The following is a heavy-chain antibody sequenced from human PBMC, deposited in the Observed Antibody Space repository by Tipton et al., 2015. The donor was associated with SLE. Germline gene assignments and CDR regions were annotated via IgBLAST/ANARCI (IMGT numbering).Heavy chain of an antibody. V-gene: IGHV4-34*01. CDR2: INHSGTT. CDR1: GGSFSDYY. CDR3: ARVIKTIRFGELSDFYYMDV. J-gene: IGHJ6*03. D-gene: IGHD3-10*01. Sequence: TLSLTCAVYGGSFSDYYWTWIRQPPGKGLEWIGEINHSGTTNYNPSLKSRVTISVDTSKNQFSLNLSPLTAADTAVYYCARVIKTIRFGELSDFYYMDVWGKRTTVTVS.